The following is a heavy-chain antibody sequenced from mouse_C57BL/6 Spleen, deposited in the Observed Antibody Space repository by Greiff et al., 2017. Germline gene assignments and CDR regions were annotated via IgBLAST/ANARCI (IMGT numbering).Heavy chain of an antibody. D-gene: IGHD2-5*01. V-gene: IGHV1-76*01. J-gene: IGHJ2*01. CDR1: GYTFTDYY. CDR3: ARDDSNYYFDY. CDR2: IYPGSGNT. Sequence: VQLQQSGAELVRPGASVKLSCKASGYTFTDYYINWVKQRPGQGLEWIARIYPGSGNTYYNEKFKGKATLTAEKSSSTAYMQLSSLTSEDSAVYFCARDDSNYYFDYWGQGTTLTVSS.